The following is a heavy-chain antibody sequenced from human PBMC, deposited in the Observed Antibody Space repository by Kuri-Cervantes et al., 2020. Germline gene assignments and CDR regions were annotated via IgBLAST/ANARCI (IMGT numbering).Heavy chain of an antibody. CDR2: ISSSGSTI. J-gene: IGHJ4*02. Sequence: GESLKISCAASGLTFSDYYMSWIRQAPGKGLEWVSYISSSGSTIYYADSVKGRFTISRDNSKNTLYLQMNSLRAEDTAVYYCARGYCSGGSCFRDFEYWGQGTLVTVSS. V-gene: IGHV3-11*04. CDR3: ARGYCSGGSCFRDFEY. CDR1: GLTFSDYY. D-gene: IGHD2-15*01.